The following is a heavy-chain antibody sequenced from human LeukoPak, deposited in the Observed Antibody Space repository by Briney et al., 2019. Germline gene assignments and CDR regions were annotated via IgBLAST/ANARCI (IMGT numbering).Heavy chain of an antibody. D-gene: IGHD1-26*01. V-gene: IGHV3-15*01. Sequence: GGSLRLSCAASGFTFSNAWMSWVRQAPGKGLEWVGRIKSKTDGGTTDYAAPVKGRFTISRDDSKNTLYLQMNSLKTEDTAVYYCTTVIVGATKAFDIWGQGTMVTVSS. CDR3: TTVIVGATKAFDI. J-gene: IGHJ3*02. CDR2: IKSKTDGGTT. CDR1: GFTFSNAW.